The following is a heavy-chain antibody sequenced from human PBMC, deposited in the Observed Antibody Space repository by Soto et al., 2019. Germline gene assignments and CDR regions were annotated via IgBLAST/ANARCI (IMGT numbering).Heavy chain of an antibody. CDR3: ASIDYGGNPNYYYYGMDV. D-gene: IGHD4-17*01. J-gene: IGHJ6*02. V-gene: IGHV4-39*01. CDR2: IYYSGST. Sequence: SETLSLTCTVSGGSISSSSYYWGWIRQPPGKGLEWIGSIYYSGSTYYNPSLKSRVTISVDTSKNQFSLKLSSVTAADTAVYYCASIDYGGNPNYYYYGMDVWGQGTTVTVSS. CDR1: GGSISSSSYY.